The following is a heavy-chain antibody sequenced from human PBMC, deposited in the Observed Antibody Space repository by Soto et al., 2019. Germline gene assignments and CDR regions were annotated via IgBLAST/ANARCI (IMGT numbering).Heavy chain of an antibody. CDR1: GFTFNVYG. CDR2: LIPIYDAP. J-gene: IGHJ6*02. D-gene: IGHD1-1*01. CDR3: ARVREPHLDDYGLDV. Sequence: GASVKVSCKTSGFTFNVYGIHWVREAPGQGLEWVGGLIPIYDAPYYAQKFQGRVTISADKSTTTVHLELSSLKSDDTAVYFCARVREPHLDDYGLDVWGQGTTVTVS. V-gene: IGHV1-69*06.